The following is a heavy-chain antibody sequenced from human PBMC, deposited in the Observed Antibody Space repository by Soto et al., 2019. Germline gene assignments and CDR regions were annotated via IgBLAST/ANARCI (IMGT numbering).Heavy chain of an antibody. CDR3: ARQWFGELHGLVDV. CDR1: GGPMHNYY. J-gene: IGHJ6*02. Sequence: QVQLQESGPGLVKPSETLSLTCTISGGPMHNYYCSSFRQPRGQGLEWIGYMGYNGFTRYNPSLRSGVAISLDTAKNQFSLNLSSVTAADTALYYCARQWFGELHGLVDVWGQGITVTVSS. V-gene: IGHV4-59*08. CDR2: MGYNGFT. D-gene: IGHD3-10*01.